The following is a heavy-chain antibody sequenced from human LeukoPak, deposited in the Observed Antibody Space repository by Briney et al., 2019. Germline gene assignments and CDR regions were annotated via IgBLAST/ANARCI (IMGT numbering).Heavy chain of an antibody. D-gene: IGHD4-17*01. J-gene: IGHJ4*02. CDR1: GNTPTEVS. Sequence: ASVNVSCKVSGNTPTEVSMHWVRQAPGKGLEWMGGFDPEDGETIYAQKFQGRVTMTEDTSTDTAYMELSSLRSEDTAVYYCATGGEDGDYTSDYWGQGTLVTVSS. V-gene: IGHV1-24*01. CDR2: FDPEDGET. CDR3: ATGGEDGDYTSDY.